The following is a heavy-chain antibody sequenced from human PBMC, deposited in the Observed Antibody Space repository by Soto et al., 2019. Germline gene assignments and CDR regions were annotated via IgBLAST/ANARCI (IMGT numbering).Heavy chain of an antibody. CDR2: FHPSGSA. J-gene: IGHJ3*02. V-gene: IGHV4-59*11. CDR1: GASISSHY. Sequence: SETLSLTCTVSGASISSHYWSWVRQPPGKGLEWIGYFHPSGSANYNPSLKSRVTISVDTSKNQFSLKLSSVTAADTAVYYCARALSLTGYSTHDAFDIWGQGTMVTVS. CDR3: ARALSLTGYSTHDAFDI. D-gene: IGHD3-9*01.